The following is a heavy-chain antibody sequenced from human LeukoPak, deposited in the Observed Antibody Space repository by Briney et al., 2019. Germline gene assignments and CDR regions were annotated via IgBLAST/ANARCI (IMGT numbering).Heavy chain of an antibody. V-gene: IGHV3-30*18. J-gene: IGHJ4*02. CDR1: GFTFSSYG. CDR2: ISYDGSNK. Sequence: GGSLRLSCAASGFTFSSYGMHWVRQAPGKGQAWVAVISYDGSNKYYADSVKGRFTISRDNSKNTLYLQMNSLRAEDTAVYYCAKSMTTVTTIDYWGQGTLVTVSS. CDR3: AKSMTTVTTIDY. D-gene: IGHD4-17*01.